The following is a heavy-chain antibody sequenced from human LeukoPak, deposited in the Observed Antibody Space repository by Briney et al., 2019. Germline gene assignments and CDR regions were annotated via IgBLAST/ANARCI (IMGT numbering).Heavy chain of an antibody. CDR2: ISGSGSTI. CDR1: GFTFSSYE. V-gene: IGHV3-48*03. Sequence: GGSLRLSCAASGFTFSSYEMNWVRQAPGKGLEWVSYISGSGSTIYYADSVKGQFTISRDNAKNSLYLQMNSLRAEDTAVHYCARRQHFDYWGQGTLVTVSS. J-gene: IGHJ4*02. D-gene: IGHD6-13*01. CDR3: ARRQHFDY.